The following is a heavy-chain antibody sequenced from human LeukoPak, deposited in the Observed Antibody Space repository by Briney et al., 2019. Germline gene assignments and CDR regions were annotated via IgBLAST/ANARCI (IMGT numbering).Heavy chain of an antibody. V-gene: IGHV4-39*01. CDR2: IYYTGST. CDR3: ARRGVVATPDANF. D-gene: IGHD5-12*01. CDR1: GGSISSSRYY. J-gene: IGHJ4*02. Sequence: PSETLSLTCTVSGGSISSSRYYWGWIRQPPGKGLEGIGSIYYTGSTYYNPSLRSRVSISVDTSKNQFTLKLSSVTAADTAVYYCARRGVVATPDANFWGQGTLVTVSS.